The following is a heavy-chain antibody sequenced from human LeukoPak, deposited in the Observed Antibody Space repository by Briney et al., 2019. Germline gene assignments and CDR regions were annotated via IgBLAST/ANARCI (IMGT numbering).Heavy chain of an antibody. CDR3: ARVPVGFGELSLLFDY. J-gene: IGHJ4*02. D-gene: IGHD3-10*01. CDR2: ISWNSGSI. CDR1: GFTFDDYA. Sequence: QPGRSLRLSCAASGFTFDDYAMHWVRQAPGKGLEWVSGISWNSGSIGYADSVKGRFTISRDNAKNSLYLQMNSLRAEDTAVYYCARVPVGFGELSLLFDYWGQGTLVTVSS. V-gene: IGHV3-9*01.